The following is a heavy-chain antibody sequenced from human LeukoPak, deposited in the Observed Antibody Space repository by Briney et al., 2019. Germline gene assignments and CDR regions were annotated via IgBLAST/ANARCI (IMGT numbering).Heavy chain of an antibody. Sequence: GESLKISCKGSGYSFTSYWIGWVRQMPGKGLEWMGIIYPGDSDTRYSPPFQGQVTISADKSISTAYLQWSSLKASDTAMYYCARSASSRGYNYYGSGSYQLDYWGQGTLVTVSS. D-gene: IGHD3-10*01. CDR1: GYSFTSYW. CDR3: ARSASSRGYNYYGSGSYQLDY. V-gene: IGHV5-51*01. CDR2: IYPGDSDT. J-gene: IGHJ4*02.